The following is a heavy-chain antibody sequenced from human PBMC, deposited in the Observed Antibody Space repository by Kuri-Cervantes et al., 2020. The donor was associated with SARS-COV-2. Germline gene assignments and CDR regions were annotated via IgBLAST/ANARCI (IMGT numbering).Heavy chain of an antibody. Sequence: GGSLRLSCAASGFTFSNYGMHWVRQAPGKGLEWVAVISFDGSKQYYADSVKGRFTISRDKSKNTLYLQLNSLRAEDTAVYYCGSGLLPHYWGQGTLVTVSS. D-gene: IGHD3-22*01. V-gene: IGHV3-30*03. J-gene: IGHJ4*02. CDR3: GSGLLPHY. CDR1: GFTFSNYG. CDR2: ISFDGSKQ.